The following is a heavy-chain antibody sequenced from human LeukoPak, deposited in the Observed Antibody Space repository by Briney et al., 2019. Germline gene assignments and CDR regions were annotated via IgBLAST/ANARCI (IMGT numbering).Heavy chain of an antibody. J-gene: IGHJ5*02. V-gene: IGHV4-34*01. Sequence: PSETLSLTCAVYGGSFSGYYWSWIRQPPGKGLEWIGEINHSGSTNYNPSLKSRVTISVDTSKNQFSLKLSSVTAADTAVYYCARGRRIAAAGRGQRYDWFDPWGQGTLVTVSS. D-gene: IGHD6-13*01. CDR2: INHSGST. CDR3: ARGRRIAAAGRGQRYDWFDP. CDR1: GGSFSGYY.